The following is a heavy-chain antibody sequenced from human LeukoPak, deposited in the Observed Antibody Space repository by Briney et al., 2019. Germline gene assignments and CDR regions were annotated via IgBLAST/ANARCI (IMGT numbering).Heavy chain of an antibody. CDR2: IDYSGST. J-gene: IGHJ4*02. Sequence: SETLSLTCTVSGGSISSGDYYWSWIRQPPGKGLEWIGYIDYSGSTYYNPSLKSRVTISVDTSKNQFSLKLSSVTAADTAVYYCARVPPPSYYYDSSGYLGFDYWGQGTLVTVSS. D-gene: IGHD3-22*01. V-gene: IGHV4-30-4*08. CDR3: ARVPPPSYYYDSSGYLGFDY. CDR1: GGSISSGDYY.